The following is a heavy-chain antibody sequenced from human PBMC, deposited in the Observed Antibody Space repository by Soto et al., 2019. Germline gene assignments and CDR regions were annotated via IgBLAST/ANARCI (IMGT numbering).Heavy chain of an antibody. V-gene: IGHV4-31*03. CDR1: GGSISSGGYS. Sequence: QVQLQESGPGLVKPSQTLSLTCTVSGGSISSGGYSWSWIRQHPGKGLEWIGYIYYSGSTYYNPSLKSRVTISVDTSKNQFSLKLSSVTAADTAVYYCARERWLQVRYFDYWGQGTLVTVSS. CDR3: ARERWLQVRYFDY. CDR2: IYYSGST. D-gene: IGHD5-12*01. J-gene: IGHJ4*02.